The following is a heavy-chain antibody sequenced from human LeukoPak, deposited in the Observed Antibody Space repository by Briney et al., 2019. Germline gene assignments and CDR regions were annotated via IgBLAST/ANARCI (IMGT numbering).Heavy chain of an antibody. CDR3: VRGGPSTWS. CDR2: IGISSNKI. CDR1: GLTLRSYT. D-gene: IGHD2-15*01. Sequence: GGSLRLSCAASGLTLRSYTMNWVRQAPGKGLEWVSSIGISSNKIYYADSVKGRFIISRDNAKNSVYLQMNSLRAEDTAVYYCVRGGPSTWSWGQGTLVTVSS. J-gene: IGHJ5*02. V-gene: IGHV3-21*01.